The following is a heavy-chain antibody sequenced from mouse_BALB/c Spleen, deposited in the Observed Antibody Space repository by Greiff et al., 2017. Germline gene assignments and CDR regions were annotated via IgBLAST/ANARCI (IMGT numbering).Heavy chain of an antibody. J-gene: IGHJ4*01. V-gene: IGHV3-2*02. Sequence: EVQLQESGPGLVKPSQSLSLTCTVTGYSITSDYAWNWIRQFPGNKLEWMGYISYSGSTSYNPSLKSRISITRDTSKNQFFLQLNSVTTEDTATYYCAMWYGNHSYYAMDYWGQGTSVTVSS. CDR1: GYSITSDYA. CDR2: ISYSGST. CDR3: AMWYGNHSYYAMDY. D-gene: IGHD2-10*02.